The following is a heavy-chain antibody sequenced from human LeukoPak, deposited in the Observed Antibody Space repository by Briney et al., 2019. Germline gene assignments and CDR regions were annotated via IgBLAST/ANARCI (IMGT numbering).Heavy chain of an antibody. CDR2: IYYSGST. D-gene: IGHD1-14*01. V-gene: IGHV4-59*08. CDR1: GGSISSYY. J-gene: IGHJ6*03. CDR3: ARRTGWNYNYYYMDV. Sequence: PSETLSLTCTVSGGSISSYYWSWIRQPPGKGLEWIGYIYYSGSTNYNPSLKSRVTISVDTSKNQFSLKLSSVTAADTAAYYCARRTGWNYNYYYMDVWGKGATVTVSS.